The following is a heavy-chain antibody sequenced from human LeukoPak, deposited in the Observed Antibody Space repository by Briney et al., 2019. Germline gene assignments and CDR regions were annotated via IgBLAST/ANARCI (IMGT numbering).Heavy chain of an antibody. J-gene: IGHJ3*02. V-gene: IGHV4-61*01. CDR2: IYYSGST. D-gene: IGHD4/OR15-4a*01. CDR1: GGSISSGSYY. CDR3: AREYGGDAFDI. Sequence: SQTLSLTCTVSGGSISSGSYYWSWIRQPPGEGLEWIGYIYYSGSTNYNPSLKSRVTISVDTSKNQFSLKLSSVTAADTAVYYRAREYGGDAFDIWGQGTMVTVSS.